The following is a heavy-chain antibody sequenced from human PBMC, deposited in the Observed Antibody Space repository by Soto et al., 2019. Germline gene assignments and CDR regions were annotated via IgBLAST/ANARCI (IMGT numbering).Heavy chain of an antibody. CDR2: IYYSGST. CDR1: GGSISSGDYY. V-gene: IGHV4-30-4*01. Sequence: TLSLTCTVSGGSISSGDYYWSWIRQPPGKGLEWIGYIYYSGSTYYNPSLKSRVTISVDTSKNQFSLKLSSVTAADTAVYYCGRGSIAAAGTDYWGQGTLVTVSS. D-gene: IGHD6-13*01. CDR3: GRGSIAAAGTDY. J-gene: IGHJ4*02.